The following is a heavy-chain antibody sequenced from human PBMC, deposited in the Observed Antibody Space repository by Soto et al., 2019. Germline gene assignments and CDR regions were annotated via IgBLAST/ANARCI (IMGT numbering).Heavy chain of an antibody. V-gene: IGHV3-23*01. CDR3: AKVVLMVYASPTESEYLQH. Sequence: EVQLLESGGGLVQPGGSLRLSCAASGFTFSSYAMSWVRQAPGKGLEWVSAISGSGGSTYYADSVKGRFTISRDNSKNTLYLQMNSLRAEDTAVYYCAKVVLMVYASPTESEYLQHWGQGTLVTVSS. J-gene: IGHJ1*01. CDR2: ISGSGGST. D-gene: IGHD2-8*01. CDR1: GFTFSSYA.